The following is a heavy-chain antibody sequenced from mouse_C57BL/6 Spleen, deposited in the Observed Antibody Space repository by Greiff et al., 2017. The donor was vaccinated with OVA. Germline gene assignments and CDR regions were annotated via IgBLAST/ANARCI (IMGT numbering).Heavy chain of an antibody. CDR1: GYTFTSYW. D-gene: IGHD3-2*02. CDR3: ARPWTAQASWFAY. J-gene: IGHJ3*01. V-gene: IGHV1-69*01. Sequence: QVQLKQPGAELVMPGASVKLSCKASGYTFTSYWMHWVKQRPGQGLEWIGEIDPSDSYTNYNQKFKGKSTLTVDKSSSTAYMQLSSLTSEDSAVYYCARPWTAQASWFAYWGQGTLVTVSA. CDR2: IDPSDSYT.